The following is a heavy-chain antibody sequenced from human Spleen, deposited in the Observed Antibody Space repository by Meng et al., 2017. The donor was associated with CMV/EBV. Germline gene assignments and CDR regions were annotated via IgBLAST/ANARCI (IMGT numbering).Heavy chain of an antibody. CDR2: ISYSGST. CDR3: TRGPQVSWLRSRCAAFDL. J-gene: IGHJ3*01. CDR1: GDSISGYY. D-gene: IGHD5-12*01. Sequence: GSLRLSCTVSGDSISGYYWTWIRQPPGKGLEWIGYISYSGSTNYNPSLKSRVTISVDTSKNQFSLRLSSVTAADTAVYYCTRGPQVSWLRSRCAAFDLCGQGTMVTVSS. V-gene: IGHV4-59*12.